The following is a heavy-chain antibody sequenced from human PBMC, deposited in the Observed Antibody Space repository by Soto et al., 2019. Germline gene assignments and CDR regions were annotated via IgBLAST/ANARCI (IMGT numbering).Heavy chain of an antibody. CDR2: IIPIFGTA. J-gene: IGHJ3*02. Sequence: VASVKVSCKASGGTFSSYAISWVRQAPGQGLEWMGGIIPIFGTANYAQKFQGRVTITADESTSTAYMELSSLRSEDTAVYYCARKAAAIIQAFDIWGQGTMVTVSS. CDR3: ARKAAAIIQAFDI. V-gene: IGHV1-69*13. D-gene: IGHD2-2*01. CDR1: GGTFSSYA.